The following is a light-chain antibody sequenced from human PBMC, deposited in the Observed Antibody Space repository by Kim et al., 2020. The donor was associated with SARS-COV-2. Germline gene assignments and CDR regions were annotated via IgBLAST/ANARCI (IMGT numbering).Light chain of an antibody. CDR2: QDS. V-gene: IGLV3-1*01. CDR3: QAWDSSTAV. CDR1: KLGDKY. J-gene: IGLJ2*01. Sequence: VSPGQTARITCSGDKLGDKYACWYQQKPGQSPVLVIYQDSKRPSGIPERFSGSNSGNTATLTISGTHAMDEADYYCQAWDSSTAVFGGGTQLTVL.